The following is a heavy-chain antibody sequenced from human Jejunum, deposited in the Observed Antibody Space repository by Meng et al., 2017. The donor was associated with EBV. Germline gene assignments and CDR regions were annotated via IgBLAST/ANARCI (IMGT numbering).Heavy chain of an antibody. CDR1: GGSISGYY. V-gene: IGHV4-59*01. D-gene: IGHD6-6*01. J-gene: IGHJ5*02. CDR3: ASHSGSSSWWFDP. Sequence: QGQLKDSGPGGVKPWETLSLTCTVSGGSISGYYWNWIRQSPGKGLEWIGYIYYSGSTNYNPSLKSRVTISVDTSKNQFSLKLSSVTAVDTAMYYCASHSGSSSWWFDPWGQGTLVTVSS. CDR2: IYYSGST.